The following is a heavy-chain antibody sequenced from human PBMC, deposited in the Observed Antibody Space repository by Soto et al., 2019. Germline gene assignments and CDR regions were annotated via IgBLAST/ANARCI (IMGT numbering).Heavy chain of an antibody. CDR2: IYPGDSDI. J-gene: IGHJ3*01. Sequence: GESLKISCKTSGYDFTNYWIAWVRQTPGRGLEWMGMIYPGDSDIRYNPSFRGRVTISVDKSITSAFVQWGSLKASDSATYYCARFRAPRRQLISMSFHLWGLGTLVPVS. V-gene: IGHV5-51*01. CDR1: GYDFTNYW. CDR3: ARFRAPRRQLISMSFHL. D-gene: IGHD6-13*01.